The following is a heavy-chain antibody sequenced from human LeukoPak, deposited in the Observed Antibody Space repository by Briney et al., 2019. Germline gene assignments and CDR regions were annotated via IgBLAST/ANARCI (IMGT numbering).Heavy chain of an antibody. J-gene: IGHJ4*02. CDR3: ASRWGPDYYDSSGYFSFDY. CDR2: IKTDGSIT. Sequence: GGSLRLSCAASGFSFSVYWMHWVRQAPGKGPVWVSRIKTDGSITDYADFVKGRFTISRDNAKNSLYLQMNSLRAEDTAVYYCASRWGPDYYDSSGYFSFDYWGQGTLVTVSS. D-gene: IGHD3-22*01. V-gene: IGHV3-74*01. CDR1: GFSFSVYW.